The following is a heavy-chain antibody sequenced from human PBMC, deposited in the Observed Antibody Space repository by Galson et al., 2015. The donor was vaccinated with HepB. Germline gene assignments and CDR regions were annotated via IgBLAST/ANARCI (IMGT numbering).Heavy chain of an antibody. CDR2: ITSSGSHK. CDR3: ARDVGEYSGYVKGTFDI. V-gene: IGHV3-21*01. Sequence: SLRLSCAASGFTFSRYNINRVRQAPGKGLEWVSSITSSGSHKYYADSVKGRFTISRDNAKNSLYLQMNSLRAEDTAVYYCARDVGEYSGYVKGTFDIWGQGTMVTVSS. D-gene: IGHD5-12*01. J-gene: IGHJ3*02. CDR1: GFTFSRYN.